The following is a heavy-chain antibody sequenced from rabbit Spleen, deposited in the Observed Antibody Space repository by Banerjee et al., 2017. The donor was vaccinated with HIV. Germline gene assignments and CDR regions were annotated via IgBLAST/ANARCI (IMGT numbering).Heavy chain of an antibody. CDR2: IYNGDGGA. D-gene: IGHD4-2*01. V-gene: IGHV1S47*01. CDR3: ARDAAGREDFNL. Sequence: QEQLVESGGGLVQPEGSLTLTCKAAGFDFSSSYYMCWVRQAPGKGPEWIACIYNGDGGASYASWVNGRFTISRSTSLNTVTLQMASLTAADTATYFCARDAAGREDFNLWGAGTLVTVS. J-gene: IGHJ4*01. CDR1: GFDFSSSYY.